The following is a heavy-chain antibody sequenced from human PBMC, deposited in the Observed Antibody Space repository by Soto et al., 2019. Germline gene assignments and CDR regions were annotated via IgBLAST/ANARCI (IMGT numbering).Heavy chain of an antibody. D-gene: IGHD3-22*01. CDR1: GGSFSSSTYY. CDR2: MYSGGNT. J-gene: IGHJ5*02. CDR3: ARRPYDSTGYDYGA. V-gene: IGHV4-39*02. Sequence: QQQLQESGPGLVKPSETLSLTCTVSGGSFSSSTYYWGWIRQPPGKGLEWIGSMYSGGNTYYNPSLKSRVTVSVDTSMNHFSLKLTSVTAADTAMYYCARRPYDSTGYDYGAWGQGTLDTVSS.